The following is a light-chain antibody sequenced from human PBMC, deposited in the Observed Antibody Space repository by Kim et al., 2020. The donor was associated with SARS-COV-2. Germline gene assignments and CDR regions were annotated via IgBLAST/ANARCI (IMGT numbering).Light chain of an antibody. J-gene: IGKJ1*01. CDR1: QSVSSN. Sequence: SQGERATLSGRASQSVSSNVAWYQQKPGQAPRLLIYGASTRATGIPARFSGSGSGTEFTLTISSLQSEDFAVYYCQQYNNWPSWTFGQGTKVDIK. V-gene: IGKV3-15*01. CDR2: GAS. CDR3: QQYNNWPSWT.